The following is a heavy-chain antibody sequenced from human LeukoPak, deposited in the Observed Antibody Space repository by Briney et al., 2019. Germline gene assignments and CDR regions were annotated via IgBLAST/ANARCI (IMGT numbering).Heavy chain of an antibody. CDR1: GYTFTTYG. J-gene: IGHJ3*02. Sequence: ASVKVSCKASGYTFTTYGISWVRQAPGQGLEWMGWISGYNGNANYAQKLQGRVTMTTDTSTSTAYMELRSLRSDDTAVYYCARTRSRFEELYDAFDIWGQGTMVTVSS. V-gene: IGHV1-18*01. CDR3: ARTRSRFEELYDAFDI. D-gene: IGHD3-10*01. CDR2: ISGYNGNA.